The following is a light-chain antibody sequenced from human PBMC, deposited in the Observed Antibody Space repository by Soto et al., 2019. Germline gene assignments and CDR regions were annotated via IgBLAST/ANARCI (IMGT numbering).Light chain of an antibody. CDR1: QSVTNY. Sequence: EVVVTQSPATLSVSPGERVTLTCRASQSVTNYIAWYQQRPGQAPRLLIYGASSRATGIPDRFSGSGSGTDFTLTISRLEPEDFAVYYCQQYGSSPITFGQGTRLEIK. CDR3: QQYGSSPIT. V-gene: IGKV3-20*01. CDR2: GAS. J-gene: IGKJ5*01.